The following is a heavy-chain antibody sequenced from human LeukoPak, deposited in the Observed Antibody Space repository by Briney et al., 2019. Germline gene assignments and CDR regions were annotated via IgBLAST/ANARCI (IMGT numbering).Heavy chain of an antibody. CDR1: GYTFTSYD. CDR3: ARFSTGYSIGWDPLDAFDI. J-gene: IGHJ3*02. Sequence: ASVKVSCKASGYTFTSYDINWVRQATGQGLEWMGWMNPNSGNTGYAQKFQGRVTMTRNTSISTAYMELSSLRSEDTAVYYCARFSTGYSIGWDPLDAFDIWGQGTMVTVSS. CDR2: MNPNSGNT. D-gene: IGHD6-19*01. V-gene: IGHV1-8*01.